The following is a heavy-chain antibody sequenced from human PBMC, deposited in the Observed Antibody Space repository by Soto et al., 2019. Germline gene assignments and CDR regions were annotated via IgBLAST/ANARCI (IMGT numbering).Heavy chain of an antibody. CDR2: IIPIFGTA. CDR3: ASQLPSLYCTGSTSCYTGSRPLDY. D-gene: IGHD2-2*02. CDR1: GGTFSSYA. V-gene: IGHV1-69*06. Sequence: GASVKVSCKASGGTFSSYAISWVRQAPGQGLDWMGGIIPIFGTANYAQKFQGRVTITADKSTSTAYMELSSLRSEDTAVYYCASQLPSLYCTGSTSCYTGSRPLDYWGQGTLVTVSS. J-gene: IGHJ4*02.